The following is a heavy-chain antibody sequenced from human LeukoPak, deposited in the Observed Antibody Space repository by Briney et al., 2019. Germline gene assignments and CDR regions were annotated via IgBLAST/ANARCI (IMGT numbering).Heavy chain of an antibody. D-gene: IGHD2-21*01. J-gene: IGHJ4*02. CDR2: IKSKTDGGTT. CDR3: TTGLPTYCGGDCYFD. V-gene: IGHV3-15*01. Sequence: GGPLRLSCAASGFTFSNAWMSWVRQAPGKGLEWVGRIKSKTDGGTTDYAAPVKGRFTISRDDSKNTLYLQMNSLKTEDTAVYYCTTGLPTYCGGDCYFDWGQGTLVTVSS. CDR1: GFTFSNAW.